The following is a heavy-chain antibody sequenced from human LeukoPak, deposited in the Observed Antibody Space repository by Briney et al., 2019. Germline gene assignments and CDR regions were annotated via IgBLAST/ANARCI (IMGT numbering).Heavy chain of an antibody. CDR2: IAGGDEST. Sequence: GGSLRLSCAISGFIFNTNGMNWVRQSPGKGLEWLATIAGGDESTYYADSVKGRFAISRDNSKNTVFLHMNSLRVEDTAVYYCARGVYWGLDYWGQGTPVTVSS. CDR3: ARGVYWGLDY. J-gene: IGHJ4*02. D-gene: IGHD7-27*01. V-gene: IGHV3-23*01. CDR1: GFIFNTNG.